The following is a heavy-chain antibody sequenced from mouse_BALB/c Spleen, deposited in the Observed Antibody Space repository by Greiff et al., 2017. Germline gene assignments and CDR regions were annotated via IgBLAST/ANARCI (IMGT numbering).Heavy chain of an antibody. D-gene: IGHD1-1*01. CDR3: TTGGYYGSSYFDY. Sequence: QVQLQQPGAELVRPGASVKLSCKASGYTFTSYWINWVKQRPGQGLEWIGNIYPSDSYTNYNQKFKDKATLTVDKSSSTAYMQLSSPTSEDSAVYYCTTGGYYGSSYFDYWGQGTTLAVSS. V-gene: IGHV1-69*02. J-gene: IGHJ2*01. CDR1: GYTFTSYW. CDR2: IYPSDSYT.